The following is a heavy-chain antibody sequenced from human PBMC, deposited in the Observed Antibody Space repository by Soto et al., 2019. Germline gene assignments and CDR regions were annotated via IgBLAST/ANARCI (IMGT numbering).Heavy chain of an antibody. D-gene: IGHD3-3*01. Sequence: PSETLSLTCAVYGGSFSGYYWSWIRQPPGKGLEWIGEINHSGSTNYNPSLKSRVTISVDTSKNQFSLKLSSVTAADTAVYYCASTHYDFWSGYHKRDYWGQGTLVTVSS. CDR2: INHSGST. J-gene: IGHJ4*02. CDR3: ASTHYDFWSGYHKRDY. CDR1: GGSFSGYY. V-gene: IGHV4-34*01.